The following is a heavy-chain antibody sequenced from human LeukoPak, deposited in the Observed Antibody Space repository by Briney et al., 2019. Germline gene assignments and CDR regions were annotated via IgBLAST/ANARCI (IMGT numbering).Heavy chain of an antibody. D-gene: IGHD2-21*02. J-gene: IGHJ3*02. CDR2: INPSGGST. V-gene: IGHV1-46*01. Sequence: ASVKVSCKASGYTFTSYYMHWVRQAPGQGLEWMGIINPSGGSTSYAQTFQGRVTMTRDTSTSTVYMELSSLRSGDTAVYYCASLAYCGGDCYGDAFDIWGQGTMVTVSS. CDR1: GYTFTSYY. CDR3: ASLAYCGGDCYGDAFDI.